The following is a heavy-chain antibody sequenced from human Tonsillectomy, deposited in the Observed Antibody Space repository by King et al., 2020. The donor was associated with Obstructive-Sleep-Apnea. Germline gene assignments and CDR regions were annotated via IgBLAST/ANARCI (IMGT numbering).Heavy chain of an antibody. CDR3: ARPYYDFWSGYSETWFDS. J-gene: IGHJ5*01. Sequence: DVQLVESGGGLVQPGGSLRLSCAASGFTFNNYAMNWVRQAPGKGLAWVSGVSGSGGNTYYADAVKGRFTISRDNSKNTLYLQMNSLRAEDTAVDYCARPYYDFWSGYSETWFDSWGQGTLVTVSP. V-gene: IGHV3-23*04. CDR2: VSGSGGNT. CDR1: GFTFNNYA. D-gene: IGHD3-3*01.